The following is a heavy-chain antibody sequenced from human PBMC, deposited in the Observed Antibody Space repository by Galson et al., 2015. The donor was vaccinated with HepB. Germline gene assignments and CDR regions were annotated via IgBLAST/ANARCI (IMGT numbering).Heavy chain of an antibody. D-gene: IGHD1-26*01. CDR3: ANRNSGSGSLD. CDR1: GFTFSSYA. J-gene: IGHJ4*02. CDR2: ISSGGGST. V-gene: IGHV3-23*01. Sequence: SLRLSCAASGFTFSSYAMSWVRQAPGRGLEWVSAISSGGGSTYYADSVKGRFAISRDNSKNTLYLQMNSLRAEDTAVYYCANRNSGSGSLDWGQGTLVTVSS.